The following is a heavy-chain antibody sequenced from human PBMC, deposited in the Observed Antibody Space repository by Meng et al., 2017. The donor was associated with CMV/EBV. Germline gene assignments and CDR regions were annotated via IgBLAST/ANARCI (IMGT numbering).Heavy chain of an antibody. J-gene: IGHJ4*02. Sequence: LVQSWAEVKKPGASVKVSCKASGYTFTGYYLHWVRQAPGQGLEWMGWINPNSGGTNYAQKFQGKVTMTRDTSISTAYMELSRLRSDDTAVYYCARGSGIAAAGTFDYWGQGTLVTVSS. V-gene: IGHV1-2*02. CDR1: GYTFTGYY. D-gene: IGHD6-13*01. CDR2: INPNSGGT. CDR3: ARGSGIAAAGTFDY.